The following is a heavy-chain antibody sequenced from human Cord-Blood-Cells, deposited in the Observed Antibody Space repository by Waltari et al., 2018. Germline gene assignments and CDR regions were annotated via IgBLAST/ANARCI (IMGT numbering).Heavy chain of an antibody. CDR2: AYYRSKWYN. CDR3: ARGEGDILTAYYCYGMDV. D-gene: IGHD3-9*01. J-gene: IGHJ6*02. Sequence: QVQLQQSGPGLVKPSQTLSLTCSISGDSVSSNSAAWNWIRQSPSRGLEWLGMAYYRSKWYNDYEVSVKSRITSNPDTTKNQFSLQLNSVTPEDTAVYYCARGEGDILTAYYCYGMDVWGQGTTVTVSS. V-gene: IGHV6-1*01. CDR1: GDSVSSNSAA.